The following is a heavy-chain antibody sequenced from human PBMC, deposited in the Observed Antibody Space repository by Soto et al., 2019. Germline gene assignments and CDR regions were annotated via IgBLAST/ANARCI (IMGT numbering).Heavy chain of an antibody. V-gene: IGHV4-59*01. CDR2: IYYAGST. CDR3: ARTLFGCRIWFAP. Sequence: SETLSLSCTASGGSMISYYWSWIRQPPGRGLEWIGFIYYAGSTKYNPSLNSRVTISVDTSKNQFSLKLSSVTAADTAVYYCARTLFGCRIWFAPWGQGTLVTVSS. CDR1: GGSMISYY. J-gene: IGHJ5*02. D-gene: IGHD3-10*02.